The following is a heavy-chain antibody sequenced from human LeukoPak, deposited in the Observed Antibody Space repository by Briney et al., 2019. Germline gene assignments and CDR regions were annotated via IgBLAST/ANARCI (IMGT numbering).Heavy chain of an antibody. J-gene: IGHJ4*02. Sequence: PSETLSLTCAVSGGSISSGGYSWSWIRQPPGKGLEWIGYIYHSGSTYYNPSLKSRVTISVDRSKNQFSLKLSSVTAADTAVYYCARGPHQYTPPDYWGQGTLVTVSS. CDR3: ARGPHQYTPPDY. CDR1: GGSISSGGYS. CDR2: IYHSGST. V-gene: IGHV4-30-2*01. D-gene: IGHD5-18*01.